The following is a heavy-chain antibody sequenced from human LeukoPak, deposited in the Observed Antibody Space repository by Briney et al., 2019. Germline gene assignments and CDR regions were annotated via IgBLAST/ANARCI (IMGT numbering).Heavy chain of an antibody. J-gene: IGHJ3*02. D-gene: IGHD1-26*01. V-gene: IGHV5-51*01. CDR2: IYPGDSDT. CDR1: GYSFTSYW. CDR3: ARLRSNSGSPWTAFDI. Sequence: GESLKISCKGSGYSFTSYWIGWVRQMPGKGLEWMGIIYPGDSDTRYSPSFQGQVTISADKSISTAYLQWSSLKASDTAMYYCARLRSNSGSPWTAFDIWGQGTMVTVSS.